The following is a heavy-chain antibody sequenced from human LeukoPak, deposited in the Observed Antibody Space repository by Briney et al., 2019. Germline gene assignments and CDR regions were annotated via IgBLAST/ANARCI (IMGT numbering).Heavy chain of an antibody. V-gene: IGHV3-21*01. J-gene: IGHJ4*02. D-gene: IGHD5-12*01. CDR1: GFTFSSYS. CDR2: ISSSSSYI. Sequence: PGGSLRLPCAASGFTFSSYSMNWVRQAPGKGLEWVSSISSSSSYIYYADSVKGRFTISRDNAKNSLYLQMNSLRAEDTAVYYCARARGNSGYDSLDYWGQGTLVTVSS. CDR3: ARARGNSGYDSLDY.